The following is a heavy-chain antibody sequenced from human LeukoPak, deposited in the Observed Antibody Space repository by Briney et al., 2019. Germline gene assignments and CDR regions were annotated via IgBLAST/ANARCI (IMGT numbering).Heavy chain of an antibody. CDR2: VYFTGST. CDR1: GGSVNSNNYY. V-gene: IGHV4-39*07. D-gene: IGHD6-19*01. Sequence: SETLSLTCTVSGGSVNSNNYYWAWVRQPPGKGLEWIGNVYFTGSTQYNPSLKSRVTILMDTAKEQFSLRLTSVTAADTAVYYCTRLYFSGWSGDAFDVWGQGTMVTVSS. CDR3: TRLYFSGWSGDAFDV. J-gene: IGHJ3*01.